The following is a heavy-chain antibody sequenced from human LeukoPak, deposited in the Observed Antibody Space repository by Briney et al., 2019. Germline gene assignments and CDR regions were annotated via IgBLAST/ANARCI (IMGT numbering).Heavy chain of an antibody. CDR2: MNPNSGNT. V-gene: IGHV1-8*01. CDR3: TRSSSGYYFRY. CDR1: GYTFTSYD. D-gene: IGHD3-22*01. Sequence: ASVKVSCKASGYTFTSYDINWVRQATGQGLEWMGWMNPNSGNTGYAQKFQGRVTMTRDTSISTAYMELSRLRSDDTAVYYCTRSSSGYYFRYWGQGTLVTVSS. J-gene: IGHJ4*02.